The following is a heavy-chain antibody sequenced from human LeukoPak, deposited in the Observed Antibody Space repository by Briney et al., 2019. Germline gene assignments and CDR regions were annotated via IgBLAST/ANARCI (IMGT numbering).Heavy chain of an antibody. CDR2: VSWNSGSI. D-gene: IGHD2-15*01. CDR1: GFTFDDYA. CDR3: AKDLGDCSGGSCPLGFDP. V-gene: IGHV3-9*01. J-gene: IGHJ5*02. Sequence: PGRSLRLSCAASGFTFDDYAMHWVRQAPGEGLEWVSGVSWNSGSIGYADSVKGRFTISRDNAKNSLYLQMNSLRAEDTALYYCAKDLGDCSGGSCPLGFDPWGQGTLVTVSS.